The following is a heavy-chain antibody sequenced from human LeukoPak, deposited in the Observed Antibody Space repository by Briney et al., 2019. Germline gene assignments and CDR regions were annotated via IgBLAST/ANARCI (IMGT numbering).Heavy chain of an antibody. D-gene: IGHD6-13*01. CDR3: ARHVAAAHFYYYYYMDV. CDR1: GGSISSSSYY. J-gene: IGHJ6*03. CDR2: IYYSGST. Sequence: SETLSLTCTVSGGSISSSSYYWGWIRQPPGKGLEWIGSIYYSGSTYYNPSLKSRFTISVDTSKNQFSLKLSSVTAADTAVYYCARHVAAAHFYYYYYMDVWGKGTTVTISS. V-gene: IGHV4-39*01.